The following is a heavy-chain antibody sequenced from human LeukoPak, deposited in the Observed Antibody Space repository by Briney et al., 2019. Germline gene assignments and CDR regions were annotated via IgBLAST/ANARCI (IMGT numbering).Heavy chain of an antibody. CDR1: GSTFSSYW. CDR2: INNDGSST. V-gene: IGHV3-74*01. CDR3: ACYGIAPPH. D-gene: IGHD2-15*01. Sequence: PGGSLRLSCAASGSTFSSYWMHCVRQAPGKGLVWVSHINNDGSSTNYADSVKGRFTISRDNAKNTLYLQMNSLRTEDTAVYYCACYGIAPPHWGQGALVTVSS. J-gene: IGHJ4*02.